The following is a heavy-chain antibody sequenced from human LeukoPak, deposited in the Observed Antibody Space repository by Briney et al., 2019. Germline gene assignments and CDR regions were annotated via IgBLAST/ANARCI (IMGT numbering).Heavy chain of an antibody. Sequence: GGSLRLSCAASGFTFNSYGMHWVGQAPGKGLKGVAFIRYDGSKSYFADSEKGRFALYSDNSKTTLYLQMSSLRPEDTAVYFCAKDGGSGSYFAFDIWGQGTMVTVSS. D-gene: IGHD1-26*01. J-gene: IGHJ3*02. V-gene: IGHV3-30*02. CDR1: GFTFNSYG. CDR2: IRYDGSKS. CDR3: AKDGGSGSYFAFDI.